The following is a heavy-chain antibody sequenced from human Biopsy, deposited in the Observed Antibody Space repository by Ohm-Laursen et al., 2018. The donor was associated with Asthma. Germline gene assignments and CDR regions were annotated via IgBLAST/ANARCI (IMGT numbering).Heavy chain of an antibody. CDR1: GGTFGNYA. CDR3: ASPSSSREILYYYYNMDI. V-gene: IGHV1-69*06. CDR2: ISPVFGST. D-gene: IGHD6-13*01. J-gene: IGHJ6*02. Sequence: SVKVSCKASGGTFGNYAISWVRQAPGLGLEWMGGISPVFGSTNIAQKFQGRVTISADIFTKTAYLEVSSLRSDDTAVYYCASPSSSREILYYYYNMDIWGQGTTVTVPS.